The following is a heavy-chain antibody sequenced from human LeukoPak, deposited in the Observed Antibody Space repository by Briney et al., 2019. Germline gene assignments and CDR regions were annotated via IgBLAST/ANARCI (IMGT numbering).Heavy chain of an antibody. D-gene: IGHD4-23*01. J-gene: IGHJ4*02. CDR1: GYSFTSYW. Sequence: GESLKISCKGSGYSFTSYWIGWVRQMPGKGLEWMGIIYPGDSDTRYSPSFQGQVTISADKSISTAYLQWSSLKASDTAMYYCATNSYGGNSGSWDFDYWGQGTLVTVSS. CDR2: IYPGDSDT. CDR3: ATNSYGGNSGSWDFDY. V-gene: IGHV5-51*01.